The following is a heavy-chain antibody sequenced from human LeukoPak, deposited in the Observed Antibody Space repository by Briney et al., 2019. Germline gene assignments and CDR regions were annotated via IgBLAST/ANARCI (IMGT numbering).Heavy chain of an antibody. D-gene: IGHD1-26*01. CDR3: ARDYKGGMSYPSPGYDY. Sequence: ASVTLTLTAAGYTFTSYGISWARLAPGQGLEWMGWISAYNGSTNYAQNLLRRVTDATDTYTSTAYLELRSLRSDDTAVYYCARDYKGGMSYPSPGYDYW. J-gene: IGHJ4*01. V-gene: IGHV1-18*01. CDR2: ISAYNGST. CDR1: GYTFTSYG.